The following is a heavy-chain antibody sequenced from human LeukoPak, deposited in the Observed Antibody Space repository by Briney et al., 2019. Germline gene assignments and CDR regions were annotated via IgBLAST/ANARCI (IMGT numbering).Heavy chain of an antibody. D-gene: IGHD1-26*01. CDR2: INAGNGNT. V-gene: IGHV1-3*01. CDR3: ARKVVGATTDWFDP. Sequence: ASVKVSCKASGYTFTSYAMHWVRQGPGQRLEWMGWINAGNGNTKYSQKFQGRVTITRDTSASTAYMELSSLRSEDTAVYYCARKVVGATTDWFDPWGQGTLVTVSS. J-gene: IGHJ5*02. CDR1: GYTFTSYA.